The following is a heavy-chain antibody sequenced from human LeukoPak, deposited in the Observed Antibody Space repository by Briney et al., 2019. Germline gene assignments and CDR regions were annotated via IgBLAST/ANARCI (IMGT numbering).Heavy chain of an antibody. V-gene: IGHV7-4-1*02. Sequence: ASVKVSCKASGYTFTSYAMNWVRQAPGQGLEWMGWINTNTGNPTYAQGFTGRFVFSLDTSVSTAYLQISSLKAEDTAVYYCARESPYYYDSSDYSGEPDCWGQGTLVTVSS. D-gene: IGHD3-22*01. J-gene: IGHJ4*02. CDR3: ARESPYYYDSSDYSGEPDC. CDR2: INTNTGNP. CDR1: GYTFTSYA.